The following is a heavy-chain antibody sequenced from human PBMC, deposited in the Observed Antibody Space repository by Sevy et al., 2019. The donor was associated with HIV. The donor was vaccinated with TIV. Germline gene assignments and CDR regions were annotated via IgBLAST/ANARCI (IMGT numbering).Heavy chain of an antibody. CDR2: IYSYGET. J-gene: IGHJ3*02. Sequence: SETLSLTCTVSGASIRDSSYYWAWIRQPPGKGLEWIGNIYSYGETYYNSSLKSRVTISVDTSKNQFSLSLTSVTAADTAIYFCARSMKQQLDAFDIWGQGTMVTVSS. V-gene: IGHV4-39*01. CDR1: GASIRDSSYY. CDR3: ARSMKQQLDAFDI. D-gene: IGHD6-13*01.